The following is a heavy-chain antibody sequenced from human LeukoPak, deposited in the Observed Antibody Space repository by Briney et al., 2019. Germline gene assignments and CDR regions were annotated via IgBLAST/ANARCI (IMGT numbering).Heavy chain of an antibody. CDR2: ISGGGGKT. D-gene: IGHD2-21*02. J-gene: IGHJ3*02. Sequence: GGSLRLSCEASGFTFSSCALSWVRQAPGKGLEWVSAISGGGGKTWYADSVEGRFTISRDNSKNTLYLQMNSLRAEDTALYYCAKDPIVFNSGDYYLGAFNIWGQGAMVTVSS. CDR1: GFTFSSCA. CDR3: AKDPIVFNSGDYYLGAFNI. V-gene: IGHV3-23*01.